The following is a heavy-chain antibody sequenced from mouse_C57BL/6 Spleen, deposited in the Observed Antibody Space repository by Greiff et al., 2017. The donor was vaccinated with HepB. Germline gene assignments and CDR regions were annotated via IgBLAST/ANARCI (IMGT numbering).Heavy chain of an antibody. V-gene: IGHV1-63*01. CDR3: AKKDYYGSEAWFAY. CDR1: GYTFTNYW. J-gene: IGHJ3*01. D-gene: IGHD1-1*01. Sequence: QVQLQQSGAELVRPGPSVKMSCKASGYTFTNYWIGWAKQRPGHGLEWIGDIYPGGGYTNYNGKFKGKATLTADKSSSTAYMQFSSLTSEDSAIYYCAKKDYYGSEAWFAYWGQGTLVTVSA. CDR2: IYPGGGYT.